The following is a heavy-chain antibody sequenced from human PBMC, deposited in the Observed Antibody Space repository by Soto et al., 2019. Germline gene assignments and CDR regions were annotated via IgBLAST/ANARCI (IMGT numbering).Heavy chain of an antibody. D-gene: IGHD3-9*01. CDR3: ARDQLSYDILTGYYDY. CDR1: GFTFSSYS. J-gene: IGHJ4*02. CDR2: ISSSSSYI. Sequence: EVQLVESGGGLVKPGGSLRLSCAASGFTFSSYSMNWVRQAPGKGLEWVSSISSSSSYIYYADSVKGRFTISRDNAKNSLYLQMNSLRDEDTAVYYCARDQLSYDILTGYYDYWGQGTLVTVSS. V-gene: IGHV3-21*01.